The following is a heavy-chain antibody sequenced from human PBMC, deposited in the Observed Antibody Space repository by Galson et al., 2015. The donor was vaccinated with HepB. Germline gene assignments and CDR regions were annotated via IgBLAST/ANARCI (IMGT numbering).Heavy chain of an antibody. CDR2: TYYRSKWYN. CDR3: ARVRIVYGSGSSLSAFDI. J-gene: IGHJ3*02. Sequence: CAISGDSVSSNSAAWNWIRQSPSRGLEWLGRTYYRSKWYNDYAVSVKSRITINPDTSKNQFSLQLNSVTPEDTAVYYCARVRIVYGSGSSLSAFDIWGQGTMVTVSS. CDR1: GDSVSSNSAA. V-gene: IGHV6-1*01. D-gene: IGHD3-10*01.